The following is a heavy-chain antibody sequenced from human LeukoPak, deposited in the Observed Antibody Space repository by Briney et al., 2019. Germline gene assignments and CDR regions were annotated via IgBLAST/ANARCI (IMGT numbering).Heavy chain of an antibody. CDR2: IFGSGGSP. J-gene: IGHJ4*02. D-gene: IGHD5-18*01. CDR3: AKDQSKDRGYNYGYLDY. Sequence: GSLRLSCTASGFAFGSYAMYWVRQAPGKGLEWVSGIFGSGGSPHYADSVKGRFTISRDNSKNTLYLQMNSLRAEDTAVYYCAKDQSKDRGYNYGYLDYWGQGTLVTVSS. V-gene: IGHV3-23*01. CDR1: GFAFGSYA.